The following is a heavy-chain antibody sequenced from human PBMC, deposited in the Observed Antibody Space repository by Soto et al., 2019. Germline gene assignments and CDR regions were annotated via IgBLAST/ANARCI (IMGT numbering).Heavy chain of an antibody. CDR1: GFTVSSNY. D-gene: IGHD6-13*01. V-gene: IGHV3-53*01. J-gene: IGHJ3*02. CDR2: IYSGGST. Sequence: GSLRLSCAASGFTVSSNYMSWVRQAPGKGLEWVSVIYSGGSTYYADSVKGRFTISRDNSKNTLYLQMNSLRAEDTAVYYCARESSSWQYFDIWGQGTMVTVSS. CDR3: ARESSSWQYFDI.